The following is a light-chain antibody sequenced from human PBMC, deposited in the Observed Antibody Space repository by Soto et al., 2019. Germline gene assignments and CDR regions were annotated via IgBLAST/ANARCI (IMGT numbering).Light chain of an antibody. CDR1: SSNIGINT. J-gene: IGLJ1*01. V-gene: IGLV1-44*01. CDR3: GAWDDTLNGYV. CDR2: NSD. Sequence: QSVLTQPPSASGTPGQRVTISCSGSSSNIGINTVNWYQQLPGTAPKLLIYNSDQRPSGVPDRLSGSKSGTSASLAISGLQSEDEADYYCGAWDDTLNGYVFGTGTKLTVL.